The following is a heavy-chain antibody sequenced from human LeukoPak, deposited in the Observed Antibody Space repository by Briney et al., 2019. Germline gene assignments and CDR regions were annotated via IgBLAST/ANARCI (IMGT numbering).Heavy chain of an antibody. D-gene: IGHD3-3*01. J-gene: IGHJ6*03. V-gene: IGHV1-69*13. CDR2: IIPIFGTA. CDR1: GGTFSSYA. CDR3: ARGFAYYDFWSGPEPYYYYMDV. Sequence: SVKVSCKASGGTFSSYAISWVRQAPGQGLEWMGGIIPIFGTANYAQKFQGRDTITADESTSTAYMELSSLRSEDTAVYYCARGFAYYDFWSGPEPYYYYMDVWGKGTTVTVSS.